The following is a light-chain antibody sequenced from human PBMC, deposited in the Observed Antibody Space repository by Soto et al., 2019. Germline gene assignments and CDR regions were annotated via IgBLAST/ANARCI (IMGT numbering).Light chain of an antibody. CDR1: QSVSSSY. CDR3: QQRSNWPPNT. V-gene: IGKV3D-20*02. CDR2: DAS. J-gene: IGKJ4*01. Sequence: EIVLTPSPGTLSLSPGERAYLSCRASQSVSSSYLAWYQQKPGQAPRLLIYDASNRATGIPARFSGSGSGTDFTLTISSLEPEDFAVYYCQQRSNWPPNTFGGGTKVDIK.